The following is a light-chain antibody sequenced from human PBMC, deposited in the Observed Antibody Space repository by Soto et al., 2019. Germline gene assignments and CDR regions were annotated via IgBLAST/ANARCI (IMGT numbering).Light chain of an antibody. CDR3: QQYNNWLALT. CDR1: QSVSSN. J-gene: IGKJ4*01. Sequence: EIVMTQSPATLSVSPGERATLSCRASQSVSSNFAWYQQKPGQAPRLLIYGASTRATVIPARFSGSGSGTEFTLTISSLQSEDFAVYYCQQYNNWLALTFGGGTKVEIK. CDR2: GAS. V-gene: IGKV3-15*01.